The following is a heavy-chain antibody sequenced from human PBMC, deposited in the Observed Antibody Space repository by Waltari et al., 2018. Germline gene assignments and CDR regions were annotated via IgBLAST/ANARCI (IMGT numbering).Heavy chain of an antibody. D-gene: IGHD2-15*01. CDR1: GGSISSYY. J-gene: IGHJ2*01. Sequence: QVQLQESGPGLVKHSETLSLTCTVSGGSISSYYWSWIRTPPGKGLEWIGYIYYSGTTNYHPSLKSRVTISVDTSKNQFSPKLSPVTAADTAVYYCSRVAVVTHLYWYFDPWGRGTLVPSSS. CDR3: SRVAVVTHLYWYFDP. V-gene: IGHV4-59*01. CDR2: IYYSGTT.